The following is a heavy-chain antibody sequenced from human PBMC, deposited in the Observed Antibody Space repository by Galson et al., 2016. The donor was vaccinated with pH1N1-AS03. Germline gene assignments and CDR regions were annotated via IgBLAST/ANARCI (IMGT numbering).Heavy chain of an antibody. V-gene: IGHV1-2*04. J-gene: IGHJ6*02. CDR2: INPKSGVT. CDR3: ARDPRGPCTSSTCPTANYFGMDV. Sequence: SVKVSCKASGYTFTGFSINWVRQAPGQGLELMGWINPKSGVTNYAQKFQAWVTMTRDTSSSTAYMELSGLKSDDTAVYYCARDPRGPCTSSTCPTANYFGMDVWGQGTTVIVSS. CDR1: GYTFTGFS. D-gene: IGHD2-2*01.